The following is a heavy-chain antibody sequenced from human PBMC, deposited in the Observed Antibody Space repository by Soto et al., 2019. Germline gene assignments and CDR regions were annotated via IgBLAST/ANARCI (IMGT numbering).Heavy chain of an antibody. Sequence: QVQLVESGGGVVQPGRSLRLSCAASGFTFSSYGMHWVRQAPGKGLEWVAVIWYDGSNKYYADSVKGRFTTSRDNSKNTLYLQMNSLRAEDTAVYYCASPTVPATVYYFDYWGQGTLVTVSS. CDR2: IWYDGSNK. V-gene: IGHV3-33*01. D-gene: IGHD2-2*01. CDR3: ASPTVPATVYYFDY. CDR1: GFTFSSYG. J-gene: IGHJ4*02.